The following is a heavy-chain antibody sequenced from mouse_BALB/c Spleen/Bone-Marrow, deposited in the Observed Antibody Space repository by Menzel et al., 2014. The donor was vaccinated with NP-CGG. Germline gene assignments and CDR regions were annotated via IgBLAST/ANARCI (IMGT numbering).Heavy chain of an antibody. V-gene: IGHV14-3*02. CDR2: IDPANGNT. Sequence: EVQLQQPGAELVKPGASVKLSCTASGFNIKDTYMHWVKQRPEQGLEWIGRIDPANGNTKYDPKFQGKATITADTSSNTAHLQLSSLTSEDTAVYYCASYRYAWYFDVWGAGTTVTVSS. D-gene: IGHD2-14*01. CDR3: ASYRYAWYFDV. J-gene: IGHJ1*01. CDR1: GFNIKDTY.